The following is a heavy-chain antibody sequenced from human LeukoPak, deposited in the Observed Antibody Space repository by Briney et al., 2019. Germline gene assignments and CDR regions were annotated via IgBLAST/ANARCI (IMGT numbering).Heavy chain of an antibody. CDR3: ARVEDCSSTSCYLTFDY. CDR1: GYTFTGYY. J-gene: IGHJ4*02. V-gene: IGHV1-2*02. Sequence: ASVKVSCKASGYTFTGYYTHWVRQAPGQGVEWMGWINPNSGGTNYAQKFQGRVTMTRDTSISTAYMELSRLRSDDTAVYYCARVEDCSSTSCYLTFDYWGQGTLVTVSS. D-gene: IGHD2-2*01. CDR2: INPNSGGT.